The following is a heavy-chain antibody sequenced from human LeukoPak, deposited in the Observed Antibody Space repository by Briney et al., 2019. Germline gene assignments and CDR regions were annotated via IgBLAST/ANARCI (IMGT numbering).Heavy chain of an antibody. CDR3: ARDRTLDY. CDR2: IGSRTSFI. J-gene: IGHJ4*02. CDR1: GFTFSDYA. V-gene: IGHV3-21*01. Sequence: GGSLRLSCAASGFTFSDYAMHWVRQPPGKGLEWVSSIGSRTSFIYHAESVKGRFAISRDDARNSLYLQLNSLRAEDSAVYYCARDRTLDYWGQGTLVTVSS. D-gene: IGHD3/OR15-3a*01.